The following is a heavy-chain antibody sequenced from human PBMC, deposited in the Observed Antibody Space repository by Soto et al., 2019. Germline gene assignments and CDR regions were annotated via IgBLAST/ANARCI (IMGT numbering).Heavy chain of an antibody. V-gene: IGHV4-39*01. J-gene: IGHJ6*02. CDR1: GFYISSSSYY. Sequence: SETLSLTCPVAGFYISSSSYYWGWIRQPPGKGLEWIGSIYYSGSTYYNPSLKSRVTISVDTSKNQFSLKLSSVTAADTAVYYCARQGYCISTSCYDDYYGMDVWGQGTTVTVSS. D-gene: IGHD2-2*01. CDR2: IYYSGST. CDR3: ARQGYCISTSCYDDYYGMDV.